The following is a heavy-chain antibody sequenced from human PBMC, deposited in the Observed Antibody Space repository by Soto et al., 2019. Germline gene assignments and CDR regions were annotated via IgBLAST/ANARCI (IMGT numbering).Heavy chain of an antibody. D-gene: IGHD2-8*02. V-gene: IGHV3-74*01. CDR3: AESSTERGLGY. CDR2: IKSDGSDT. Sequence: GSLRLSCAASGFPFSRYWMHWVRQDPGKGLVWVSRIKSDGSDTRYADAVTGRFTISRDNAKNTLYLQMNSLRVEDTAVYYCAESSTERGLGYWGQGTLVTVSS. J-gene: IGHJ4*02. CDR1: GFPFSRYW.